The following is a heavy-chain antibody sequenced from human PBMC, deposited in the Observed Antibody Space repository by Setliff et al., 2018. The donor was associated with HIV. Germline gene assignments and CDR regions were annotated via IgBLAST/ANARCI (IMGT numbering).Heavy chain of an antibody. CDR3: VRSFQGGCSDS. Sequence: PGGSLRLSCAASGFTVSSNYMNWVRQAPGKGLEWVSIIYSGGTTYYADSVRGRFTISRDNSKNTLYLEMNSLRVEDTAVYYCVRSFQGGCSDSWGQGTQVTVSS. CDR2: IYSGGTT. V-gene: IGHV3-53*01. D-gene: IGHD2-15*01. J-gene: IGHJ5*01. CDR1: GFTVSSNY.